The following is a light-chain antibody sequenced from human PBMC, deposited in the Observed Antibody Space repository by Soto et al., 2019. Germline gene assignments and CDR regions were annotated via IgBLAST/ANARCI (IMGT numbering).Light chain of an antibody. Sequence: EILMTQSPATLSVSPGERATLSCRASQSVRRNLAWYQQKPGQPPRLLIFGTFTRASGIPARFRSSESETEFTLTNSSQESEDFAVYYRQQYKNWPPKTFGQGTKVEIK. CDR2: GTF. J-gene: IGKJ1*01. CDR3: QQYKNWPPKT. CDR1: QSVRRN. V-gene: IGKV3-15*01.